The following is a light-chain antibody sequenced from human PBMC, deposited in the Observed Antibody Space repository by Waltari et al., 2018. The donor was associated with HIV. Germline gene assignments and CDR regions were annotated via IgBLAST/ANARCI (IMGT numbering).Light chain of an antibody. CDR3: QSYDSTNPCI. CDR1: RGRIARHP. J-gene: IGLJ1*01. CDR2: EDY. V-gene: IGLV6-57*03. Sequence: FMLTQPHSVSESPGKTVTISCARSRGRIARHPVQWYQQRPGSAPTPVIYEDYQRPSGVPDRFSGSIDSSSNSASLTISELKTEDEADYYCQSYDSTNPCIFGTGTRVTVL.